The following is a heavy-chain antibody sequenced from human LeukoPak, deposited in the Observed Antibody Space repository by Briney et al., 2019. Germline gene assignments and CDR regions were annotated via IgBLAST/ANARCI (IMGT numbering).Heavy chain of an antibody. CDR3: ARPQLVVSGSFDAFDI. Sequence: GESLKISCKGSGYSFTTYWIGWVRQVPGKGLEWMGLIYPGDSETRYSPSFQGQVTMSADKSISTAYLQWSSLKASDTAMYFCARPQLVVSGSFDAFDIWGQGTMVTVSS. CDR2: IYPGDSET. J-gene: IGHJ3*02. V-gene: IGHV5-51*01. D-gene: IGHD2-15*01. CDR1: GYSFTTYW.